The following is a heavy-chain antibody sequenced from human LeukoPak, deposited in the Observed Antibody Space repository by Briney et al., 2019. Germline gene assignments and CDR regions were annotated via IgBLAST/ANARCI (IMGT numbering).Heavy chain of an antibody. CDR1: GFTFSSYG. CDR2: IWYDGSNK. V-gene: IGHV3-33*06. D-gene: IGHD2-15*01. Sequence: GGSLRLSCAASGFTFSSYGLHWVRQAPGKGLEWVAVIWYDGSNKYYADSVKGRFTISRDNSKNTLYLQMNSLRAEDTAVYYCAKAPYCSGGSCYYYYYMDVWGKGTTVTVSS. J-gene: IGHJ6*03. CDR3: AKAPYCSGGSCYYYYYMDV.